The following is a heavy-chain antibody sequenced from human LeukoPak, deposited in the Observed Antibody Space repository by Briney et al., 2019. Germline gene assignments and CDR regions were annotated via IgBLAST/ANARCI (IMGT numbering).Heavy chain of an antibody. V-gene: IGHV4-34*01. J-gene: IGHJ3*02. CDR1: GGSFSGYY. Sequence: KSSETLSPTCPVYGGSFSGYYWSWIRQPPGKGLEWIGEINHSGSTNYNPSLKSRVTISVDTSKNQLSLKRSSVTAADTAVYYCAVGDYQGAFDIWGQGTMVTVSS. D-gene: IGHD4-17*01. CDR2: INHSGST. CDR3: AVGDYQGAFDI.